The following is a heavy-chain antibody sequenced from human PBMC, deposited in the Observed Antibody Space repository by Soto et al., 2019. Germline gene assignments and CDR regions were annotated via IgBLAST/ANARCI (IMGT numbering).Heavy chain of an antibody. CDR2: INHSGST. J-gene: IGHJ4*02. CDR1: GGSFSGYY. D-gene: IGHD6-13*01. CDR3: ARGHRLKIAAAAHFDY. V-gene: IGHV4-34*01. Sequence: LSLTCAVYGGSFSGYYWSWIRQPPGKGLEWIGEINHSGSTNYNPSLKSRVTISVDTSKNQFSLKLSSVTAADTAVYYCARGHRLKIAAAAHFDYWGQGTLVTVSS.